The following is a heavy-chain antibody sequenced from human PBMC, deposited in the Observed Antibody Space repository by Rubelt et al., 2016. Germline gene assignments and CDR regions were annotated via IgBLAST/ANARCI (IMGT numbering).Heavy chain of an antibody. CDR3: VKGIESSGMWYFQH. D-gene: IGHD6-13*01. J-gene: IGHJ1*01. V-gene: IGHV3-64D*06. CDR2: ITSDGGNT. Sequence: EVQLVESGGGLLQPGGSLRLACSASGFTFSTYVMHWVRQAPGKGLEYVSAITSDGGNTYYADSVKGRFAISRDNSRNTLYLQMSSLRPEDTAVYYCVKGIESSGMWYFQHWGQGTLVTVSS. CDR1: GFTFSTYV.